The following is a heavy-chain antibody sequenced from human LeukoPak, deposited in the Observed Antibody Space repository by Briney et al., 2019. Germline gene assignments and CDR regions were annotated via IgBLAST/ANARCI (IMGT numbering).Heavy chain of an antibody. CDR3: ARGNRWVIGSEEIDI. CDR2: IIPIFGTA. D-gene: IGHD3-10*01. J-gene: IGHJ3*02. Sequence: ASVKVSCKASGGTFSSYAISWVRQAPGQGLEWMGRIIPIFGTANYAQKFQGRVTITTDESTSTAYMELSSLRSEDTAVYYCARGNRWVIGSEEIDIWGQGTMVTVSS. V-gene: IGHV1-69*05. CDR1: GGTFSSYA.